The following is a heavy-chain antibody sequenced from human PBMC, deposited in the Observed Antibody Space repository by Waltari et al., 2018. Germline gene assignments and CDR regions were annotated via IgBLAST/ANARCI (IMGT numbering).Heavy chain of an antibody. V-gene: IGHV4-34*01. CDR3: ARTDYDVWSGHQLFESPFDY. Sequence: QVQLQQWGAGLLKPSETLSLTCAVYGGSFSGYYWSWIRQPPGKGLEWIGEINHSGSTKYNPSLKSRVTISVDTSKNQFSLKLSSVTAADTAVYYCARTDYDVWSGHQLFESPFDYWGQGTLVTVSS. CDR2: INHSGST. J-gene: IGHJ4*02. CDR1: GGSFSGYY. D-gene: IGHD3-3*01.